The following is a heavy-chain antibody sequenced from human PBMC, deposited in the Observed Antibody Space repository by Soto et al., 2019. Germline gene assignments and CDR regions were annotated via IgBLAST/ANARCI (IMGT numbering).Heavy chain of an antibody. Sequence: EVQLVESGGGLVQPGGSLRLSCAASGFTFSNYWMSWVRQAPGKGLEWVANXXXDXXEKNYVDSVRGRFTISRDNAKXXXXXXXXXXXXXXXXVYYCASVAIWGQGTLVTVSS. CDR2: XXXDXXEK. CDR1: GFTFSNYW. CDR3: ASVAI. V-gene: IGHV3-7*01. D-gene: IGHD3-10*01. J-gene: IGHJ4*02.